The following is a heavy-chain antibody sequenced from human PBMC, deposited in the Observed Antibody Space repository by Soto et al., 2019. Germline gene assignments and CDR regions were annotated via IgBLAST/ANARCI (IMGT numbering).Heavy chain of an antibody. J-gene: IGHJ5*02. CDR2: IYYTGTT. V-gene: IGHV4-39*01. Sequence: PEKLSLTCNVSGGSITSSSYYWGWIRQPPGKGLEWIGDIYYTGTTHYNPSLKSRVTISVHTSKNQFSLKLSSVTAADTSVYYCVLLKGASFITTYNWFDPWGQ. CDR1: GGSITSSSYY. D-gene: IGHD1-26*01. CDR3: VLLKGASFITTYNWFDP.